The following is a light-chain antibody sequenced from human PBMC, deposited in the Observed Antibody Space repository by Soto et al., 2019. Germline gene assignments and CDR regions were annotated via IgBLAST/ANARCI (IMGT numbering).Light chain of an antibody. J-gene: IGKJ5*01. CDR3: LQNHNYPAGT. Sequence: DIQMTQSPSSLSASVGDRVTITCRARPGITNNLGWYQQKPWKAPKRLIYAASSLQSGVPSRVRGSGSRTEFSLTISSLQNEDFATYYCLQNHNYPAGTFGQGTRLEIK. CDR2: AAS. CDR1: PGITNN. V-gene: IGKV1-17*01.